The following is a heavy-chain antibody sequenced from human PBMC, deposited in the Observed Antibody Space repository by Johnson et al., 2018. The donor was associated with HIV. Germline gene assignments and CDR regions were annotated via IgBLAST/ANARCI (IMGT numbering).Heavy chain of an antibody. V-gene: IGHV3-74*01. Sequence: EVQLVESGGGLVQPGGSLRLSCAASRFSFSNYWMHWVRQAPGKGLVWVSRINSDGSSTSYADSVKGRFTISRDNSKNTLFLQMNSLRAEDTALYYCARDLDWGRQSGAFDIWCQGTMVTVSS. D-gene: IGHD7-27*01. CDR2: INSDGSST. J-gene: IGHJ3*02. CDR3: ARDLDWGRQSGAFDI. CDR1: RFSFSNYW.